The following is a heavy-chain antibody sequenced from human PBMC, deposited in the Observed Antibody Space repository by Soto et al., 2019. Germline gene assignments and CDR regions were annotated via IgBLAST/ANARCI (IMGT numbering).Heavy chain of an antibody. Sequence: QVQLVESGGGVGQPGRSLRLSCAASGFTFSSYGMHWVRQAPGKGLEWVAVIWDDGSNKYYADSVKGRFTLSRDNSDNTLYQQMNSLRAEDTAVYYCARDQLELRLDYWGQGSLVTVSS. CDR2: IWDDGSNK. D-gene: IGHD1-7*01. V-gene: IGHV3-33*01. CDR3: ARDQLELRLDY. CDR1: GFTFSSYG. J-gene: IGHJ4*02.